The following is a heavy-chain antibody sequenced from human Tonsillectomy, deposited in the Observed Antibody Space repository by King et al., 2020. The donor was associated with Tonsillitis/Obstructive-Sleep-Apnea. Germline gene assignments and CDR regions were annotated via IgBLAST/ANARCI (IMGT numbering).Heavy chain of an antibody. D-gene: IGHD3-3*01. Sequence: VQLVESGGGVVQPGRSLRLSCAASGFTFSSYAMHWVRQAPGKGLEWVAVISYDGSNKYYADSVKGRFTISRDNSKNTLYLQMNSLRAEDTAVYYCAREPYDFCSGYYYYYMDVWGKGTTVTVSS. CDR3: AREPYDFCSGYYYYYMDV. CDR1: GFTFSSYA. J-gene: IGHJ6*03. CDR2: ISYDGSNK. V-gene: IGHV3-30*04.